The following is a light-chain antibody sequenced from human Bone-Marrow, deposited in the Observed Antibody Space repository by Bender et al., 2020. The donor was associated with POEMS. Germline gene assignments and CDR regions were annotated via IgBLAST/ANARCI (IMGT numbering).Light chain of an antibody. CDR1: SADVGKYDL. V-gene: IGLV2-23*01. CDR2: EGT. Sequence: QSALTQPASVSGSPGQSILISCIGTSADVGKYDLVSWYQQYPGKAPRLIIYEGTKRPSGVSNRFSGSKSGKTASLTISGLQAEDEANYYCCSYAGTATHYVFGSGTKVTVL. CDR3: CSYAGTATHYV. J-gene: IGLJ1*01.